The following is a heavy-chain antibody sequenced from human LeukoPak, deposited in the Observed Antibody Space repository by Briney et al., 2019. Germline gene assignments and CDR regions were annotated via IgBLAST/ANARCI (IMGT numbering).Heavy chain of an antibody. Sequence: ASVKVSCKASGYNFTSYGISWVRQAPGQGLEWLGWLRAYNGNTNYAQKLQGRVTMTTDTSTSTAYMELRSLRSDDTAVYYCARVGLYYDILTGYSVFDPWGQGTLVTVSS. V-gene: IGHV1-18*01. CDR1: GYNFTSYG. J-gene: IGHJ5*02. CDR3: ARVGLYYDILTGYSVFDP. CDR2: LRAYNGNT. D-gene: IGHD3-9*01.